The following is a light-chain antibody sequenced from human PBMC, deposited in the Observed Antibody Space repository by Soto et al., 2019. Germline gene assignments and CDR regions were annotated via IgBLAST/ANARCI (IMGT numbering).Light chain of an antibody. CDR1: SSDVGGYNY. V-gene: IGLV2-14*03. CDR2: DVI. J-gene: IGLJ2*01. Sequence: LTQPASVSWSPGQSITFSCTGTSSDVGGYNYVSWYQQHPGKAPKLMIYDVINRPSGVSNRFSGSKSGNSASLTISGLQAEDEADYYCSSYTSSSTYVVFGGGTKVTVL. CDR3: SSYTSSSTYVV.